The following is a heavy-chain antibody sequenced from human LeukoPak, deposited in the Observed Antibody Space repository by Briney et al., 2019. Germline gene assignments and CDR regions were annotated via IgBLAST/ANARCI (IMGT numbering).Heavy chain of an antibody. J-gene: IGHJ4*02. CDR2: ISGSGGST. D-gene: IGHD3-10*01. CDR3: AKGVARFGELSVY. Sequence: PGGSLRLSCAASRFTFSSYGMSWVRQAPGKGLEWVSGISGSGGSTYYADSVKGRFTISRDNSKNTLYLQMNSLRAEDTAVYYCAKGVARFGELSVYWGQGTLVTVSS. CDR1: RFTFSSYG. V-gene: IGHV3-23*01.